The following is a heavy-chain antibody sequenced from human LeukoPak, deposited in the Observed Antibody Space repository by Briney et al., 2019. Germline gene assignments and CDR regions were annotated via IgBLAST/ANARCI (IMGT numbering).Heavy chain of an antibody. CDR2: INHSGST. J-gene: IGHJ4*02. CDR1: GDSISSSSYY. V-gene: IGHV4-39*07. Sequence: PSETLSLTCTVSGDSISSSSYYWGWIRQPPGKGLEWIGEINHSGSTNYNPSLKSRVTISVDTSKDQFSLKLSSVTAADTAVYYCARGWVVPAARKRKKNYAGPPKLYYFDYWGQGTLVTVSS. D-gene: IGHD2-2*01. CDR3: ARGWVVPAARKRKKNYAGPPKLYYFDY.